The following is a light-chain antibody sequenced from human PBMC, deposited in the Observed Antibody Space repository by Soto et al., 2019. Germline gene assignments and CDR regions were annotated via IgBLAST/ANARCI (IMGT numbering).Light chain of an antibody. CDR1: QSVSSNH. J-gene: IGKJ5*01. CDR3: QQYGSSPIT. CDR2: GGS. Sequence: DIVLTQSPGSLSLSPGERATLSCRASQSVSSNHLAWYQQKPGQAPRLLIYGGSSRATGIPVRFSGSGSGTDFTLTISRLEPEDFAVYYCQQYGSSPITFGQGTRLEIK. V-gene: IGKV3-20*01.